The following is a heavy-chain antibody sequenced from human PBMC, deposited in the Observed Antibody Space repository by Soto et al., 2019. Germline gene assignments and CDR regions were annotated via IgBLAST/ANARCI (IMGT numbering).Heavy chain of an antibody. CDR3: ARQKSRSYYDSSGPFEY. J-gene: IGHJ4*02. Sequence: SETLSLTCTVSSGSISSSRYYWGWIRQPPGKGLEWIGSIYYSGSTYYNPSLKSRVTISVDTSKNQFSLKLSSVTAADTAVYYCARQKSRSYYDSSGPFEYWGQGTLVTVSS. V-gene: IGHV4-39*01. CDR2: IYYSGST. CDR1: SGSISSSRYY. D-gene: IGHD3-22*01.